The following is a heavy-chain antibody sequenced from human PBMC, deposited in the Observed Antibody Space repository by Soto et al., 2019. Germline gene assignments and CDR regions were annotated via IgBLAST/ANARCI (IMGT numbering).Heavy chain of an antibody. CDR3: ARQYSSSGYTWFDP. J-gene: IGHJ5*02. Sequence: PSETLSLTCTVSGGSISSYYWSWIRQPPGKGLEWIGYIYYSGSTNYNPSLKSRVTISVDTSKNQFSLKLSSVTAADTAAYYCARQYSSSGYTWFDPWGQGTLVTVSS. D-gene: IGHD6-13*01. CDR1: GGSISSYY. CDR2: IYYSGST. V-gene: IGHV4-59*01.